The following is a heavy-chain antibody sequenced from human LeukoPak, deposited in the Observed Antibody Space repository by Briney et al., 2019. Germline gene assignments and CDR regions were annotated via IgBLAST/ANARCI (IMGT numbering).Heavy chain of an antibody. CDR1: EGTFSSYA. J-gene: IGHJ4*02. CDR2: IIPIFGTA. CDR3: ARSCISGLMVVVMYSDY. V-gene: IGHV1-69*05. D-gene: IGHD3-22*01. Sequence: SVKVSCKASEGTFSSYAISWVRQAPGQGLEWMGGIIPIFGTANYAQKFQGRVTITTDESTSTAYMELSSLRFEDTAVYYCARSCISGLMVVVMYSDYCGQGTLVTVSS.